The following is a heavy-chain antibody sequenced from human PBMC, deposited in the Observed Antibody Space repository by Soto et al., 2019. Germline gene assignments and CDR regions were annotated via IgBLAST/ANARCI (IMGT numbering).Heavy chain of an antibody. J-gene: IGHJ4*02. CDR3: ATLVGARSPYFDY. CDR2: IYSSGST. CDR1: GGSVSSGSYY. Sequence: SETLSLTCTVSGGSVSSGSYYWSWIRQPPGKGLEWIGYIYSSGSTNYNPSLKSRVTISVDTSKNQVSLKLRSVTAADTAVYYWATLVGARSPYFDYWGQGTLVTVSS. V-gene: IGHV4-61*01. D-gene: IGHD1-26*01.